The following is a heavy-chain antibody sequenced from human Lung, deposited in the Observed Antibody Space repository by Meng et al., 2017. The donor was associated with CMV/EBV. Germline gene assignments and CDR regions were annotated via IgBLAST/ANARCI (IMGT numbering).Heavy chain of an antibody. CDR1: GYTFTDYG. J-gene: IGHJ5*02. Sequence: ASVKVSCKASGYTFTDYGISWVRRAPGQGLEWMGWISAYNGDTNYARNLRGRVTMTTDTSTTTAYMELRSLRSDDTAVYYCARDLQYCGSTSCYDDCFDPWGQGTXVTVYS. D-gene: IGHD2-2*01. V-gene: IGHV1-18*01. CDR2: ISAYNGDT. CDR3: ARDLQYCGSTSCYDDCFDP.